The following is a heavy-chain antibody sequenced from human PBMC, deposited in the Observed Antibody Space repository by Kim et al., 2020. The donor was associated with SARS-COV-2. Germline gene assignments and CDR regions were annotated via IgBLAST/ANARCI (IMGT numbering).Heavy chain of an antibody. CDR3: ARASMVRTRDY. Sequence: NYKPSLKSRVTISVDTSKNQFSLKLSSVTAADTAVYYCARASMVRTRDYWGQGTLVTVSS. D-gene: IGHD3-10*01. J-gene: IGHJ4*02. V-gene: IGHV4-34*01.